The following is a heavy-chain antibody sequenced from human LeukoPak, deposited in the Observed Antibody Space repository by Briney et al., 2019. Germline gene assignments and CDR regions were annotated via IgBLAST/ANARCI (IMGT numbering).Heavy chain of an antibody. Sequence: ASVKVSCKASGGSFSSYAISWVRQAPGQGLEWMGGIIPIFGTANYAQKFQGRVTITADKSTSTAYMELSSLRSEDTAVYYCARDDYDILTGYPNWFDPWGQGTLVTVSS. J-gene: IGHJ5*02. CDR3: ARDDYDILTGYPNWFDP. CDR2: IIPIFGTA. V-gene: IGHV1-69*06. D-gene: IGHD3-9*01. CDR1: GGSFSSYA.